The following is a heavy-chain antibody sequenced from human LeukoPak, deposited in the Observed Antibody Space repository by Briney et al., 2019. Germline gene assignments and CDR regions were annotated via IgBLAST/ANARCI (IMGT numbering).Heavy chain of an antibody. CDR1: GYTFTSYG. D-gene: IGHD2-15*01. CDR3: ARDSVVNTWWYFDL. V-gene: IGHV1-18*01. Sequence: ASVTVSCKASGYTFTSYGISWVRQAPGQGLEWMGWISAYNGNTNYAQKLQGRVTMTTDTSTSTAYMELRSLRSDDTAVYYCARDSVVNTWWYFDLWGRGTLVTVSS. J-gene: IGHJ2*01. CDR2: ISAYNGNT.